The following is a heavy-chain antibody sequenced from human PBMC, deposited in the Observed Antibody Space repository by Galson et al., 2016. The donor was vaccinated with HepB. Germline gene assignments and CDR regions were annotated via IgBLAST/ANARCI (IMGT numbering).Heavy chain of an antibody. CDR2: ITYDGKNK. D-gene: IGHD3-3*01. CDR1: GITFSTYG. V-gene: IGHV3-30*04. Sequence: SLRLSCAASGITFSTYGMHWVRQAPGKGLEWVAFITYDGKNKDYADSVKGRFTISRDNSKNTLNLQMNSLRAEDTAVYYCARDAGRFFDYYYYGLDVWGQGATVTVS. CDR3: ARDAGRFFDYYYYGLDV. J-gene: IGHJ6*02.